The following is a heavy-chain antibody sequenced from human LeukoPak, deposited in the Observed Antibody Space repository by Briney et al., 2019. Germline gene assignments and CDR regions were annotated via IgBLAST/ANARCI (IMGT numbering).Heavy chain of an antibody. CDR2: IYYSGST. V-gene: IGHV4-59*01. CDR1: GGSISSYY. D-gene: IGHD3-10*01. Sequence: PSETLSLTCTVSGGSISSYYWSWIRQPPGEGLEWIGYIYYSGSTNYNPSLKSRVTISVGTSKNQFSLKLSSVTAADTAVYYCARDVMVSPFDYWGQGTLVTVSS. J-gene: IGHJ4*02. CDR3: ARDVMVSPFDY.